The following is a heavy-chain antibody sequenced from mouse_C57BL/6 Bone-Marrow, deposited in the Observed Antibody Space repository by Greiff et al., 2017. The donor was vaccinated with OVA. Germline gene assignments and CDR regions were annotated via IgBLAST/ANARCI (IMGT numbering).Heavy chain of an antibody. D-gene: IGHD1-1*02. V-gene: IGHV5-4*01. Sequence: EVQRVESGGGLVKPGGSLKLSCAASGFTFSSYALSWVPQTPEKGLGWVATISDGGSYTYYPDNLKGRCTISRDNAKNNLYLQMSHLKSEDTAMYYCARGGWYWYFDVWGTGTTVTVSA. J-gene: IGHJ1*03. CDR1: GFTFSSYA. CDR2: ISDGGSYT. CDR3: ARGGWYWYFDV.